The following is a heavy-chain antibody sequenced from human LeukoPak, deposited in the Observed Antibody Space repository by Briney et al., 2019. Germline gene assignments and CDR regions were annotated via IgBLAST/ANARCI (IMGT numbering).Heavy chain of an antibody. J-gene: IGHJ4*02. CDR2: IYTSGST. CDR1: GGSISSGSYY. D-gene: IGHD1-26*01. Sequence: PSETLSLTCTVSGGSISSGSYYWSWIRQPAGKGLEWIGRIYTSGSTNYNPSLKSRVTISVDTSKNQFSLKLSSVTAADTAVYYCARHRPTSGAIDYWGQGTLVTVSS. V-gene: IGHV4-61*02. CDR3: ARHRPTSGAIDY.